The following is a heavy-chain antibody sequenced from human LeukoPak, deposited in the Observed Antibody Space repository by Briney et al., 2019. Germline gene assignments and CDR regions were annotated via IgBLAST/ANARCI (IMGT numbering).Heavy chain of an antibody. CDR3: ARYGAYDSGGYYHAFDI. CDR2: INPSGGST. J-gene: IGHJ3*02. V-gene: IGHV1-46*01. D-gene: IGHD3-22*01. CDR1: GYTFTSYY. Sequence: ASVKVSCKASGYTFTSYYMHWVRQAPGQGLEWMGIINPSGGSTSYAQKFQGRVTMTRDTSTSTVYMELSSLRSEDTAVYYCARYGAYDSGGYYHAFDIWGQGTMVTVSS.